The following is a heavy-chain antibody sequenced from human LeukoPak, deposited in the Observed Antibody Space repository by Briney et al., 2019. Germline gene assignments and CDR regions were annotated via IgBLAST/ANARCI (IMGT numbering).Heavy chain of an antibody. V-gene: IGHV1-69*05. CDR2: IIPIFGTA. D-gene: IGHD1-26*01. Sequence: SVKVSCKASGGTFSSYAISWVRQAPGQGLEWMGRIIPIFGTANYAQKFQGRVTITTDESTSTAYMELSSLRSEDTAVYYCARDSYSGSYISYWGQGTLVTVSS. CDR1: GGTFSSYA. J-gene: IGHJ4*02. CDR3: ARDSYSGSYISY.